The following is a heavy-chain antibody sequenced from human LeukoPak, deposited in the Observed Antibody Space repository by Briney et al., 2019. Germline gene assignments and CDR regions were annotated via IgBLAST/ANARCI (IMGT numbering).Heavy chain of an antibody. CDR1: GFTFSTYG. Sequence: PGGSLRLSCAASGFTFSTYGMHWVRQAPGKGLEWVAVIWYDGSNKYYADSVKGRFTISRDNSKNTLYLQMDSLRAEDTAVYYCARDRQARILDYWGQGTLLTVSS. CDR2: IWYDGSNK. J-gene: IGHJ4*02. CDR3: ARDRQARILDY. D-gene: IGHD6-6*01. V-gene: IGHV3-33*08.